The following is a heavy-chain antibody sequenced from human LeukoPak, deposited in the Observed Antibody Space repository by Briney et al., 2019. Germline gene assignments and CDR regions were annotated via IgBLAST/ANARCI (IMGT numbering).Heavy chain of an antibody. CDR1: GYSFTSYW. CDR2: IDPTNSYT. J-gene: IGHJ6*02. CDR3: ATSAITLARGGGGFYGMEV. D-gene: IGHD2-2*02. Sequence: GESLKISCKGSGYSFTSYWINWVRQVPGKGLEWMGTIDPTNSYTNYSPSFQGRVIISADKSITTAYLQWSSLKASDTAMYYCATSAITLARGGGGFYGMEVWGQGTAVTVSS. V-gene: IGHV5-10-1*01.